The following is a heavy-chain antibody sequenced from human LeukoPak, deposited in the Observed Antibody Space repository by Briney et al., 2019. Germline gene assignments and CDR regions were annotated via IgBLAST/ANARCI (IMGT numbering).Heavy chain of an antibody. D-gene: IGHD1-26*01. J-gene: IGHJ4*02. V-gene: IGHV4-38-2*01. Sequence: GSLRLSCAASGFTFSSYAMSWVRQPPGKGLEWIGSIYYSGSTYYNPSLKSRVTISVDTSKNQFSLKLSSVTAADTAVYYCARIATLVGAEDYWGQGTLVTVSS. CDR1: GFTFSSYA. CDR3: ARIATLVGAEDY. CDR2: IYYSGST.